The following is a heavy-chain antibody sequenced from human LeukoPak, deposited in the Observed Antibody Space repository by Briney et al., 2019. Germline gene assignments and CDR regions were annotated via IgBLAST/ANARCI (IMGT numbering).Heavy chain of an antibody. J-gene: IGHJ6*02. CDR3: ARDKRLVTMVRGVMDYYYYGMDV. D-gene: IGHD3-10*01. CDR2: IYYSGST. Sequence: SETLSLTCTVSGGSISSYYWSWIRQPPGKGLEWIEYIYYSGSTNYNPSLKSRVTISVDTSKNQLSLKLSSVTAADTAVYYCARDKRLVTMVRGVMDYYYYGMDVWGQGTTVTVSS. V-gene: IGHV4-59*01. CDR1: GGSISSYY.